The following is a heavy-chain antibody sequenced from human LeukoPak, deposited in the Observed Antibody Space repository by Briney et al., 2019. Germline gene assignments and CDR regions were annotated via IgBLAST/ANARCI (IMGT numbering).Heavy chain of an antibody. CDR2: INAGNGNT. V-gene: IGHV1-3*01. J-gene: IGHJ5*02. CDR1: GYIFTSYA. D-gene: IGHD2-2*02. Sequence: ASVNVSCKASGYIFTSYAMHWVRQAPGQRLEWMGWINAGNGNTKYSQKFQGRVTITKDTSASTAYMELSSLRSEDTAVYYCARDRCSSTSCYTELGFDPWGQGTLVTVSS. CDR3: ARDRCSSTSCYTELGFDP.